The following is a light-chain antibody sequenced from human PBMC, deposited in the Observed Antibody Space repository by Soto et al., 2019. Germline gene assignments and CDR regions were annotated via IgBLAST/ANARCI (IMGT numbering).Light chain of an antibody. J-gene: IGLJ1*01. V-gene: IGLV1-40*01. Sequence: QSVLTQPPSVSGAPGQRVTISCTGSSSNIGAGYDVHWYQQLPGTAPKLLIYGNSNRPSGVPDRFSGSKSGTSASLAITGLQAEDDADYYCQSYDSSLSAFFGTGTKLTVL. CDR3: QSYDSSLSAF. CDR2: GNS. CDR1: SSNIGAGYD.